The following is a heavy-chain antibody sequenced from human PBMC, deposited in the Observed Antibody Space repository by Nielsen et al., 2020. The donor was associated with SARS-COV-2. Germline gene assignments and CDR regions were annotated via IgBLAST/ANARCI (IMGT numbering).Heavy chain of an antibody. CDR2: IGTTGDKT. CDR3: AKISGSQRHYFDF. Sequence: GESLKISCAASGFSFSSYAMTWVRQAPGKGLEWVSSIGTTGDKTFYADSVKGRFTISRDNSKNTLYLQLNSLGAEDTAVFYCAKISGSQRHYFDFWGQVALVTVSS. D-gene: IGHD1-26*01. CDR1: GFSFSSYA. J-gene: IGHJ4*02. V-gene: IGHV3-23*01.